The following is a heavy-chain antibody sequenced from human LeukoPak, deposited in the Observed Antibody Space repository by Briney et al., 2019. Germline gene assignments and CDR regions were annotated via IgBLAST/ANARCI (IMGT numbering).Heavy chain of an antibody. CDR2: INPNSGGT. CDR1: GYTFTGYY. CDR3: ASHGHRAGPSTMTTSFSRLGRERAFDI. D-gene: IGHD4-17*01. J-gene: IGHJ3*02. V-gene: IGHV1-2*02. Sequence: ASVKVSCKASGYTFTGYYMHWVRQAPGQGLEWMGWINPNSGGTNYAQKFQGRVTMTRDTSISTAYMELSRLRSDDTAVYYCASHGHRAGPSTMTTSFSRLGRERAFDIWGQGTMVTVSS.